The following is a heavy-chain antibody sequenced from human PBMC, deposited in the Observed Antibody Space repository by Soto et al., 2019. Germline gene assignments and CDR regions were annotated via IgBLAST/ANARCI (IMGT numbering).Heavy chain of an antibody. D-gene: IGHD2-2*01. CDR1: GFTFSNFG. V-gene: IGHV3-23*01. CDR2: LTGNGGTT. Sequence: GGSLRLSCEASGFTFSNFGMSWVLQAPGKGLEWVSGLTGNGGTTYYADSVKGQFTISRDNSKNTLSLQMNSLRVDDTAVYYCARGGQYQQPYQFDFWGQGTLVSVSS. J-gene: IGHJ4*02. CDR3: ARGGQYQQPYQFDF.